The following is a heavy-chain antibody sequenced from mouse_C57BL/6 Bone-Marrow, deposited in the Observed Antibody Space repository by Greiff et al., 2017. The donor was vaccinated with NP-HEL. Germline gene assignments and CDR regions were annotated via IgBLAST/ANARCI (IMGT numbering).Heavy chain of an antibody. CDR1: GYTFTDYE. CDR3: TRGCGSSWYFDV. CDR2: IDPETGGT. D-gene: IGHD1-1*01. J-gene: IGHJ1*03. Sequence: VQLQQSGAELVRPGASVTLSCKASGYTFTDYEMHWVKQTPVHGLEWIGAIDPETGGTAYNQKFKGKAILTADKSSSTAYLELRSLTSEDSAVYYCTRGCGSSWYFDVWGTGTTVTVSS. V-gene: IGHV1-15*01.